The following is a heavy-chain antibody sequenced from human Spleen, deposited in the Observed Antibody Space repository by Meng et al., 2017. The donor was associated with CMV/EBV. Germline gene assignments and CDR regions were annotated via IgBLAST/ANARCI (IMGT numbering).Heavy chain of an antibody. D-gene: IGHD4-11*01. CDR1: GYSVTSYW. V-gene: IGHV5-51*01. CDR2: IHASDSDT. CDR3: ARVTTVPRDWLDP. J-gene: IGHJ5*02. Sequence: CKASGYSVTSYWIAWVRQKPGKGLEWMGFIHASDSDTTYGPSFKGQVTISVDRSINTAYLQWNSLKASDTAMYYCARVTTVPRDWLDPWGQGTLVTVSS.